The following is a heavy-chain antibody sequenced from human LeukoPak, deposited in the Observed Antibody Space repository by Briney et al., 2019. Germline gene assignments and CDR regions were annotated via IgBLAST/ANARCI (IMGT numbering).Heavy chain of an antibody. V-gene: IGHV3-9*01. Sequence: GGSLRLSCAASGFTFSSYAMSWVRQAPGKGLEWVSGISWNSGSIGYADSVKGRFAISRDNAKNSLYLQMNSLRAEDTALYYCARDAVDTANAVWGQGTTVTVSS. CDR3: ARDAVDTANAV. CDR2: ISWNSGSI. J-gene: IGHJ6*02. CDR1: GFTFSSYA. D-gene: IGHD5-18*01.